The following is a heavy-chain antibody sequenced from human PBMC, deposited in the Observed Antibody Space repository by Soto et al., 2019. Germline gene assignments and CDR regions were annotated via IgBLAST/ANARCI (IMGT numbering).Heavy chain of an antibody. CDR2: VYYSGST. CDR1: GGVTTIENY. Sequence: SETLFITCTFSGGVTTIENYATWIPPAPVKGLESLPHVYYSGSTDYNPSLKSRLAISIDTSKNQFSLKLSSVTAADTAVYFCARKGGVSSDGLYYFDSWGQGTMVTVSS. CDR3: ARKGGVSSDGLYYFDS. J-gene: IGHJ4*02. D-gene: IGHD3-10*01. V-gene: IGHV4-30-4*01.